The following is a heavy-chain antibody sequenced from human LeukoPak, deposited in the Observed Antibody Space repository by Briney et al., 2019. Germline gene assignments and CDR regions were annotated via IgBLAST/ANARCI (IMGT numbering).Heavy chain of an antibody. D-gene: IGHD1-26*01. Sequence: GGSLRLSCVASGFTFRTYAMSWVRQAPWKGLEWVSAISGSGGSTYYADSVKGRFTISRDNSKNTLYLRMNSLSAEDTAIYYCAKGMGGFDYWGQGTLVTVSS. CDR2: ISGSGGST. CDR3: AKGMGGFDY. V-gene: IGHV3-23*01. J-gene: IGHJ4*02. CDR1: GFTFRTYA.